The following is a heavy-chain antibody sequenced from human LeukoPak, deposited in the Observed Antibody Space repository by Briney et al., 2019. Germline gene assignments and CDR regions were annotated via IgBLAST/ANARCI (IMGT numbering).Heavy chain of an antibody. J-gene: IGHJ4*02. CDR1: GFTFSSYG. Sequence: GGSLRLSCAASGFTFSSYGMSWVRPAPGKGLEWVSAISGSGGSTYYADSVKGRFTISRDNAKNSLYLQMNSLRAEDTAVYYCARDNPYYGSGSYRAKAFDYWGQGTLVTVSS. V-gene: IGHV3-23*01. D-gene: IGHD3-10*01. CDR2: ISGSGGST. CDR3: ARDNPYYGSGSYRAKAFDY.